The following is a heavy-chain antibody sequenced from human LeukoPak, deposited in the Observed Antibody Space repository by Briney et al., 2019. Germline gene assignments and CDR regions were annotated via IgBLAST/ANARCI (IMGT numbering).Heavy chain of an antibody. CDR3: AKGFHHYGDYYFGY. CDR1: GFTFSSYG. Sequence: GGSLRLSCAASGFTFSSYGMHWVRQAPGKGLEWVAVISYDGSNKYYADSVKGRFTISRDNSKNTLYLQMNSLRAEDTAVYYCAKGFHHYGDYYFGYWGQGTLVTVSS. D-gene: IGHD4-17*01. J-gene: IGHJ4*02. V-gene: IGHV3-30*18. CDR2: ISYDGSNK.